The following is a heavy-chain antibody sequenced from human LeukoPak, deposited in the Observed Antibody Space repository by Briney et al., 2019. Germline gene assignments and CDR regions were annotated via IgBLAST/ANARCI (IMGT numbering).Heavy chain of an antibody. CDR3: TTGDYYDSSGLAPLDY. J-gene: IGHJ4*02. V-gene: IGHV3-73*01. D-gene: IGHD3-22*01. Sequence: GGSLRLSCAASGFTFSGSAMHWVRQASGKGLEWVGRIRSKANSYATAYAASVKGRFTISRDDSKNTLYLQMNSLKTEDTAVYYCTTGDYYDSSGLAPLDYWGQGALVTVSS. CDR1: GFTFSGSA. CDR2: IRSKANSYAT.